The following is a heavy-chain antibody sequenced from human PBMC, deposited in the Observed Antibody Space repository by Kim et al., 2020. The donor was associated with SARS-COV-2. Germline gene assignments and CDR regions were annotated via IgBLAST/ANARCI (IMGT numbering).Heavy chain of an antibody. Sequence: ASVKVSCKASGYTFTSYFMHWVRQAPGQGLEWMGIINPSGGSTSYTQKFQGRVTMTRDTSTTTVYMELSSLRSEDTAVYYCAREYVGGTRGFDYWGQGTLVTVSS. V-gene: IGHV1-46*01. CDR1: GYTFTSYF. D-gene: IGHD1-26*01. CDR3: AREYVGGTRGFDY. J-gene: IGHJ4*02. CDR2: INPSGGST.